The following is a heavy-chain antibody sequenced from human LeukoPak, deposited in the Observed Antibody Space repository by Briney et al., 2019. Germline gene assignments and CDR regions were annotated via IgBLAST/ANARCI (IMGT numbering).Heavy chain of an antibody. D-gene: IGHD2-21*01. J-gene: IGHJ5*02. CDR3: ARHVVQPPLYNWFDP. Sequence: ASVKVSCKASGYTFTSYDINWVRQATGQGLEWMGWMNPNSGNTGYAQKFQGRVTMTRNTSISTAYMELSSLRSEDTAVYYCARHVVQPPLYNWFDPWGQGTLVTVSS. CDR2: MNPNSGNT. V-gene: IGHV1-8*01. CDR1: GYTFTSYD.